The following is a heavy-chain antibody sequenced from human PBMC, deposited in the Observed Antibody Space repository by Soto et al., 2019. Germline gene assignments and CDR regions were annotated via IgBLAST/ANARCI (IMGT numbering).Heavy chain of an antibody. CDR3: ARAYYDRSGYAVDP. CDR2: IYYTGST. CDR1: GGSISSSQYY. D-gene: IGHD3-22*01. V-gene: IGHV4-39*01. Sequence: SETLSLTSIVSGGSISSSQYYWRWIRQPPEKGLEWIGSIYYTGSTYYNRSLDSRVTISVDMSKNQFSLKLSSVTAADTAVYYCARAYYDRSGYAVDPWGQGTLVT. J-gene: IGHJ5*02.